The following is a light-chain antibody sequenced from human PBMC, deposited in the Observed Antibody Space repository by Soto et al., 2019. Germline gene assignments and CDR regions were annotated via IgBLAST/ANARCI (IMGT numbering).Light chain of an antibody. Sequence: EDVFTQSPGTLSLSPRQRATLSCRASQNSKNNYLAWYQHKPCQAPRLLIYDASNRATGIPARFSGSGSGTDFTLTITSLEPEDFAVYYCQQRSNWPPITFGQGTRLEIK. CDR1: QNSKNNY. V-gene: IGKV3-11*01. CDR3: QQRSNWPPIT. J-gene: IGKJ5*01. CDR2: DAS.